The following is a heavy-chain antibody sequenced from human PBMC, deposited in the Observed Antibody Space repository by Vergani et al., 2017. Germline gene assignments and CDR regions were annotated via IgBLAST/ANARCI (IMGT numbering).Heavy chain of an antibody. J-gene: IGHJ6*03. CDR3: ARASREVVEPAAEWAPRFYYYYYMDV. Sequence: QVQLQQWGAGLLKPSETLSLTCAVYGGSFSGYYWSWIRQPPGKGLEWIGEINHSGSTNYNPSLKSRVTISVDTAKDQFSLKLSSVTAADTAVYYCARASREVVEPAAEWAPRFYYYYYMDVWGKGTMVTVSS. CDR1: GGSFSGYY. D-gene: IGHD2-2*01. CDR2: INHSGST. V-gene: IGHV4-34*01.